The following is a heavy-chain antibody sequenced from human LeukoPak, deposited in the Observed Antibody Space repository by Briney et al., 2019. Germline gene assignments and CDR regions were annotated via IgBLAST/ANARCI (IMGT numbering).Heavy chain of an antibody. D-gene: IGHD2/OR15-2a*01. CDR3: ARDLAFSRLDY. J-gene: IGHJ4*02. CDR1: GFTFSDHY. V-gene: IGHV3-7*01. CDR2: INPDGIKR. Sequence: GGSLRLSCAASGFTFSDHYMDWVRQAPGKGLEWVASINPDGIKRYSADSVKGRFTISRDNARNSLYLQMDSLRVEDTAFYYCARDLAFSRLDYWGQGVLVTVSS.